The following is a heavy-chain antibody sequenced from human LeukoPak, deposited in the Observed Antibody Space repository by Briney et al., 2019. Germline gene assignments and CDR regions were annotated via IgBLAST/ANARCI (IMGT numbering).Heavy chain of an antibody. J-gene: IGHJ5*02. V-gene: IGHV4-4*07. D-gene: IGHD3-9*01. CDR3: ARASTDILTGYPGIFWFDP. CDR2: IYTSGST. Sequence: SETLSLTCTVSGGSISSYYWSWLRQPAGKGLEWIGRIYTSGSTNYNPSLKSRVTISVDTSKNQFSLKLSSVTAADTAVYYCARASTDILTGYPGIFWFDPWGQGTLVTVSS. CDR1: GGSISSYY.